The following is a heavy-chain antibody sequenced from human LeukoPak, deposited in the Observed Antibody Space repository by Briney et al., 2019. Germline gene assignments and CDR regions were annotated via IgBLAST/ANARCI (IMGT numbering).Heavy chain of an antibody. J-gene: IGHJ4*02. D-gene: IGHD3-22*01. CDR3: TKDASNYDSSGYYYY. V-gene: IGHV3-23*01. Sequence: GSLRLSCADSGFPFSTYAMIWVPQAPGKGLEWVSGLSGSGGKTYYADSVKGRFTISRDNSRNTLYLKMNSLRAEDTAVYYCTKDASNYDSSGYYYYWGQGTLVTVSS. CDR1: GFPFSTYA. CDR2: LSGSGGKT.